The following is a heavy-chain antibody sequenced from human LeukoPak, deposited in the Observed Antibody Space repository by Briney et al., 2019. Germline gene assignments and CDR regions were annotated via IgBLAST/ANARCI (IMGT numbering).Heavy chain of an antibody. D-gene: IGHD2-15*01. CDR3: ARGEYCSGGSCYWFDP. V-gene: IGHV4-34*01. Sequence: PSETLSLTCAVYGGSFSGYYWSWIRQPPGKGLEWIGEINHSGSTNYNPSLKSRVTISVDTSKNQISLKLSSVTAADTAVYSCARGEYCSGGSCYWFDPWGQGTLVTVSS. CDR2: INHSGST. J-gene: IGHJ5*02. CDR1: GGSFSGYY.